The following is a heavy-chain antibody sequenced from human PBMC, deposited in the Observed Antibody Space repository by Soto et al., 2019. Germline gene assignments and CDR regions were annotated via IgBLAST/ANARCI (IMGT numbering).Heavy chain of an antibody. CDR1: GFTCSSYA. Sequence: PGGSLRLSCAASGFTCSSYAMSWVRQAPGKGLEWVSAISGSGGSTYYADSVKGRFTISRDNSKNTLYLQMNSLRAEDTAVYYCAKDEEGSGWYIRAFDIWGQGTMVTVSS. V-gene: IGHV3-23*01. CDR2: ISGSGGST. CDR3: AKDEEGSGWYIRAFDI. D-gene: IGHD6-19*01. J-gene: IGHJ3*02.